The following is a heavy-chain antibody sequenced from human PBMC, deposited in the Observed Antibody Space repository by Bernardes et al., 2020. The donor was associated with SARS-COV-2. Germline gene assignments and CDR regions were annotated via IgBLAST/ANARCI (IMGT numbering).Heavy chain of an antibody. CDR1: GFSLSTSGVG. V-gene: IGHV2-5*01. Sequence: SSPTHVKPTQTLTLTCSFSGFSLSTSGVGVGWIRQPPGKALAWLALIYWNDDKRYSTSLRSRLTITKDTSKNQVVLTMTNMDPVDTGTYYCARENQGYCSGPSCPIRRGASYYYYYGMDVWGQGTTVTGSS. J-gene: IGHJ6*02. CDR3: ARENQGYCSGPSCPIRRGASYYYYYGMDV. CDR2: IYWNDDK. D-gene: IGHD2-2*01.